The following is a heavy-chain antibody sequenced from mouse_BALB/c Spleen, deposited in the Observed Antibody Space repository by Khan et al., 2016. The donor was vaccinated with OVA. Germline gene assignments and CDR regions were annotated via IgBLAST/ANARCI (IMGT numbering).Heavy chain of an antibody. J-gene: IGHJ3*01. D-gene: IGHD2-1*01. Sequence: EVELVESGGGLVEPGGSMKLSCAASGFTFSSFVMSWVRQTPEKRLEWVATISSAATYTYYPDSIKGRFTITRDNAKNTLYLHMNSLRSDDTAISYCTNGNYGWFAYWGLGTLVTVST. CDR1: GFTFSSFV. CDR2: ISSAATYT. CDR3: TNGNYGWFAY. V-gene: IGHV5-9-1*01.